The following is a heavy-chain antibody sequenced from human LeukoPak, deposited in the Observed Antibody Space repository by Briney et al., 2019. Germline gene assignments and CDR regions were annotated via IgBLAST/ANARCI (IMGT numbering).Heavy chain of an antibody. CDR1: GFTFSSYA. V-gene: IGHV3-23*01. D-gene: IGHD6-13*01. CDR3: AKDTSTRWYSSTPLPGDY. J-gene: IGHJ4*02. CDR2: ISGSGGST. Sequence: GGSLRLSCAASGFTFSSYAMSWVRQAPGKGLEWVSAISGSGGSTYYADSVKGRFTISRDNSKSTLYLQMSSLRAEDTAIYYCAKDTSTRWYSSTPLPGDYWGQGTLVTVSS.